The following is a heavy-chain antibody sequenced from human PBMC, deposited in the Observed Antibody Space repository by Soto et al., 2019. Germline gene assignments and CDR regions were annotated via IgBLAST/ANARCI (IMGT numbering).Heavy chain of an antibody. D-gene: IGHD6-19*01. CDR2: IDKSGGDT. J-gene: IGHJ4*02. V-gene: IGHV3-23*01. Sequence: PGGSLRLSCAASGFTFTNYLMTWVRQAPGKGLEWVSSIDKSGGDTYYADSVKGRFTISRDNSKNTLYLQMNSLRAEDTAVYYCARDTRRYSSGWAPYDYWGQGTLVTVSS. CDR3: ARDTRRYSSGWAPYDY. CDR1: GFTFTNYL.